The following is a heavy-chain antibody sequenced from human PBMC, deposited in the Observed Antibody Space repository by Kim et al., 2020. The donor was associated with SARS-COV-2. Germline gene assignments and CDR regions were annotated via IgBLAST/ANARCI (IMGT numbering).Heavy chain of an antibody. CDR1: GFTFSSHA. Sequence: GGSLRLSCAASGFTFSSHAMSWVRQAPGKGLEWVSVIYSGGSRTYYADSVKGRFTISRDNSKNTLYLQMNSLRAEDTAVYYCAKGYYYGSGSYYTRPVFDYWGQGTLVTVSS. CDR3: AKGYYYGSGSYYTRPVFDY. V-gene: IGHV3-23*03. D-gene: IGHD3-10*01. J-gene: IGHJ4*02. CDR2: IYSGGSRT.